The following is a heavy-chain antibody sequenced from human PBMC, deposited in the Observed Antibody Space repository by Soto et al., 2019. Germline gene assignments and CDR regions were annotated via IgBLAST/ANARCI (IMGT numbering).Heavy chain of an antibody. V-gene: IGHV3-9*01. J-gene: IGHJ6*01. CDR1: GFTFDDYA. CDR3: AKDMSGSYEYYYYGMDV. CDR2: ISWNSGTI. Sequence: PGGSLRLSCAASGFTFDDYAMHWVRQAPGKGLEWVSGISWNSGTIGYADSVKGRFTISRDNAKNSLYLQMNSLRAEDTALYYCAKDMSGSYEYYYYGMDVWGQGTTVTVSS. D-gene: IGHD1-26*01.